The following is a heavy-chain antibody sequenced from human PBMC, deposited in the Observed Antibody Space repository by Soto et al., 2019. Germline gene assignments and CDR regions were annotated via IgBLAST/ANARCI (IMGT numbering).Heavy chain of an antibody. Sequence: GGSLRLSCAASGFTFSSYGMHWVRQAPGKGLEWVAVIWYDGSNKYYADSVKGRFTISRDNSKNTLYLQMNSLRAEDTAVYYCAREFRYSSSWPQDPLYYYYGMDVWGQGTTVTVSS. CDR2: IWYDGSNK. V-gene: IGHV3-33*01. CDR3: AREFRYSSSWPQDPLYYYYGMDV. J-gene: IGHJ6*02. CDR1: GFTFSSYG. D-gene: IGHD6-13*01.